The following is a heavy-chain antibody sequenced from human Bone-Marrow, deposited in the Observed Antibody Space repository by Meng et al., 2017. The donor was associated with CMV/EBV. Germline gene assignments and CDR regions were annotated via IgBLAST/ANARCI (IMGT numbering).Heavy chain of an antibody. Sequence: AASGFTFSSYGMHWVRQAPGKGLEWVAVISYDGSNKYYADSVKGRFTISRDNSKNTLYLQMNSLRAEDTAVYYCAKDAAHIFGVVDYWGQGTLVTVSS. CDR1: GFTFSSYG. D-gene: IGHD3-3*02. CDR3: AKDAAHIFGVVDY. CDR2: ISYDGSNK. J-gene: IGHJ4*02. V-gene: IGHV3-30*18.